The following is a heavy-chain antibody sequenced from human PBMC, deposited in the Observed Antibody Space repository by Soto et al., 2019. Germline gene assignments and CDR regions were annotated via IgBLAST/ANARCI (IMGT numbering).Heavy chain of an antibody. D-gene: IGHD6-19*01. V-gene: IGHV3-48*01. CDR1: ASSFTSDS. CDR2: ISSSSSTI. J-gene: IGHJ3*02. Sequence: GGSLTPSCPPSASSFTSDSVNWARQALEKGLEWGSYISSSSSTIYYADSVKGRFTISRDNAKKSLYLQRNSLRAEDTAVYYCSRGPPGYVMAGTFDIWGQGTMVTVSS. CDR3: SRGPPGYVMAGTFDI.